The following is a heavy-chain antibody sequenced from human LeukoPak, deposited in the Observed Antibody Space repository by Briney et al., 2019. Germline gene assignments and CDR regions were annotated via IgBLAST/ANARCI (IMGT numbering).Heavy chain of an antibody. CDR1: GFTVSTTY. J-gene: IGHJ6*03. CDR2: IYSGGST. V-gene: IGHV3-53*01. Sequence: PGGSLRLSCAASGFTVSTTYVSWVRQAPGRGLEWVSFIYSGGSTYYADSVKGGFPISRDNSKNTLYLQMKSRRAEDTAVFNCTKDWNKIHYYYMDVWGKGTTVTVSS. D-gene: IGHD1/OR15-1a*01. CDR3: TKDWNKIHYYYMDV.